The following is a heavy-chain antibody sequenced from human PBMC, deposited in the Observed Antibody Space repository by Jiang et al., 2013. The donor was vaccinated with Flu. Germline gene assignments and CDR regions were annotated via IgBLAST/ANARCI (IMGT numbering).Heavy chain of an antibody. CDR3: ARGLVGITIFGVPHPDWFDP. CDR1: GGSISSSSYY. J-gene: IGHJ5*02. V-gene: IGHV4-39*01. CDR2: SIIVGGT. Sequence: TCTVSGGSISSSSYYWGWIRQPPREGVGSGLGVSIIVGGTYYNPSLKSRVTISVDTSKNQFSLKLSSVTAADTAVYYCARGLVGITIFGVPHPDWFDPWGQGTLVTVSS. D-gene: IGHD3-3*01.